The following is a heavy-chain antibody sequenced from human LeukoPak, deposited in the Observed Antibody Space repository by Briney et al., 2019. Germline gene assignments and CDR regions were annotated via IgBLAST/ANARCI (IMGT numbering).Heavy chain of an antibody. J-gene: IGHJ4*02. CDR1: GDSISPYY. D-gene: IGHD1-1*01. Sequence: SETLSLTCTVSGDSISPYYWNWIRQPPGKGLEWLGYIYYSGGADYNPALKSRVTISIDTSKNQFSLKLSSVTAADTAVYFCARDKVPGDYWGQGTLVTVSS. CDR2: IYYSGGA. CDR3: ARDKVPGDY. V-gene: IGHV4-59*01.